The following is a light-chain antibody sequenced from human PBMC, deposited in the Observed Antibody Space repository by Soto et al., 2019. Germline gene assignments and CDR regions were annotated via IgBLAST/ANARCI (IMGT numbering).Light chain of an antibody. J-gene: IGKJ4*01. CDR3: QQYGRSPFT. V-gene: IGKV3-20*01. CDR2: DAS. Sequence: EIVLTQSPDTLSLSPGKRATLSCRASQSVSSSLAWYQQKPGQAPRLLIYDASIRAAGIPDRFSGSGSGTDFTLTISRLEPGDFAVYHCQQYGRSPFTFGGGTKVEIK. CDR1: QSVSSS.